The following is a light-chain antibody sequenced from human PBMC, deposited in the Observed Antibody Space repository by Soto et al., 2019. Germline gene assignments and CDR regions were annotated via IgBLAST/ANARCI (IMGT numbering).Light chain of an antibody. V-gene: IGKV1-6*01. CDR1: QGIRND. J-gene: IGKJ1*01. CDR3: LQDYNYPRS. Sequence: AIQMTQSPSSLSASVGDRVTITCRASQGIRNDLGWYQQKPGTAPKLLIYAASSLQSGVPSRFSGSGSGTDFTLTFSSLQPEYFATYYCLQDYNYPRSFGQGTKVEIK. CDR2: AAS.